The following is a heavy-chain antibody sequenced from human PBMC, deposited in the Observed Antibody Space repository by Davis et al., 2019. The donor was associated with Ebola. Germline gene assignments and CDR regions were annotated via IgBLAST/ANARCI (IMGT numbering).Heavy chain of an antibody. CDR2: INPNNGNT. CDR1: GYTFTSYY. J-gene: IGHJ4*02. D-gene: IGHD2-21*01. CDR3: MREGDGY. V-gene: IGHV1-46*01. Sequence: ASVKVSCKASGYTFTSYYMHWVRQAPGQGLEWMGIINPNNGNTSYAQNFQGRVTMTSDTSTSTVYMELSSLKSEDTAIFYCMREGDGYWGPGTLVIVSS.